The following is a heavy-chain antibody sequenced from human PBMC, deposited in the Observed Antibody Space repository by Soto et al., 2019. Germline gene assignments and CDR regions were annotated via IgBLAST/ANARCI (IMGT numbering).Heavy chain of an antibody. V-gene: IGHV4-34*01. D-gene: IGHD6-6*01. CDR1: GGSFSDYD. J-gene: IGHJ6*02. CDR3: ARVLAAHPYYYYYGMDV. Sequence: SETLSLTCAVYGGSFSDYDWGWIRQPPGKGLEWIGEINHSGRTNYNPSLKSRVTISVDTSKNQVSLNLSPVTAADTAVYYCARVLAAHPYYYYYGMDVWGQGTTVTVSS. CDR2: INHSGRT.